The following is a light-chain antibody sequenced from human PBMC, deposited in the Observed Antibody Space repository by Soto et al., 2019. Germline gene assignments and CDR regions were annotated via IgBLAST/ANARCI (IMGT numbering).Light chain of an antibody. CDR1: QNVNNNY. V-gene: IGKV3-20*01. CDR3: QQYGASPWT. Sequence: IVLTQSPGTPSLSPGERAILSCRASQNVNNNYLAWYQQKPGQSPRLLIYGASSRATGIPDRFSGSGSGTDFTLTISRLEPEDFVVYFCQQYGASPWTFGQGTNVEIK. CDR2: GAS. J-gene: IGKJ1*01.